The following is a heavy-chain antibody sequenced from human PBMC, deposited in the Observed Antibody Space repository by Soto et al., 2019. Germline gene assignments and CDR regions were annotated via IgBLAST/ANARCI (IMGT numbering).Heavy chain of an antibody. D-gene: IGHD3-22*01. Sequence: PGESLKISCKGSGYSFTSYWIGWVRQMPGKGLEWMGIIYPGDSDTRYSPSFQGQVTISADKSISTAYLQWSSLKASDTAMYYCARNYYDSSGYSLPGGLDPWGQGTLVTVSS. CDR1: GYSFTSYW. CDR3: ARNYYDSSGYSLPGGLDP. J-gene: IGHJ5*02. V-gene: IGHV5-51*01. CDR2: IYPGDSDT.